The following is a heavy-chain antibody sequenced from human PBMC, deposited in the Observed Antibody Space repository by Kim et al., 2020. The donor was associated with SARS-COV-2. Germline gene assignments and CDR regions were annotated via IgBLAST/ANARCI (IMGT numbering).Heavy chain of an antibody. CDR2: ISSNGGST. CDR1: GFTFSSYA. J-gene: IGHJ6*02. D-gene: IGHD3-16*02. V-gene: IGHV3-64D*06. Sequence: GGSLRLSCSASGFTFSSYAMHWVRQAPGKGLEYVSAISSNGGSTYYADSVKGRFTISRDNSKNTLYLQMSSLRAEDTAVYYCVKDQAPYDYVWGSYRSKDYYGMDVWGQGTTVTVSS. CDR3: VKDQAPYDYVWGSYRSKDYYGMDV.